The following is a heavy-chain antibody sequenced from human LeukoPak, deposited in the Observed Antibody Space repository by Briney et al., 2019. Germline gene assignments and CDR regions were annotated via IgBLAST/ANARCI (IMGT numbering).Heavy chain of an antibody. Sequence: SGGSLRLSCAASGFTFSDYYMSWIRQAPGKGLEWVSYISSSGSYTIHADSVKGRFTMSRDNAENSLYLQMNSLRAEDTAVYYCVRGDRVIDYWGQGTLVTVSS. V-gene: IGHV3-11*05. CDR2: ISSSGSYT. J-gene: IGHJ4*02. CDR3: VRGDRVIDY. CDR1: GFTFSDYY. D-gene: IGHD1-14*01.